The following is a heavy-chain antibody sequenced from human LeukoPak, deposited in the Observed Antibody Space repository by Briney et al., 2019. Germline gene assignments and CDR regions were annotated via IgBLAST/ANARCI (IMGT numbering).Heavy chain of an antibody. Sequence: GASVKVSCKASGYTFTGYYIHWVRQAPGQGLEWMGRINPNSGGTNYAQKFQGRVTITRDTSLSTAYMELSRLRSDDKAVYYCARGFFASSWYVSGKNWFAPWGQGTLVTVSS. CDR3: ARGFFASSWYVSGKNWFAP. CDR2: INPNSGGT. D-gene: IGHD6-13*01. J-gene: IGHJ5*02. V-gene: IGHV1-2*06. CDR1: GYTFTGYY.